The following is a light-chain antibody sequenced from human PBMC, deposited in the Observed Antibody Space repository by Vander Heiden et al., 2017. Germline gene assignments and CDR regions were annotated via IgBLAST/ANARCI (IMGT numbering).Light chain of an antibody. CDR2: EGR. CDR1: SSDVGSDNL. J-gene: IGLJ2*01. V-gene: IGLV2-23*01. CDR3: CADAGSSTLV. Sequence: QSALTQPASVSGSPGQVITRSGTGPSSDVGSDNLVYWDQQHRVKATKLMVYEGRKRTSGVANRFSGSKSGNTTSLTIAGRQAEDEADYYCCADAGSSTLVFGGGTKLTVL.